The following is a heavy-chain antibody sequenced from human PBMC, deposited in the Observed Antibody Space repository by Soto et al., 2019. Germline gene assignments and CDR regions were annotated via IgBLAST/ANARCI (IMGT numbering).Heavy chain of an antibody. Sequence: SETLSLTCTVSGGSISSDGYYCSWILQHPGKGLEYIGYIYHSGDSYYTPSLGRRVTISVDTSENQFSLHLRSVTAADTAVYYCARDNYKSGYPHNWFEPWGQGSTVTLSS. V-gene: IGHV4-31*03. J-gene: IGHJ5*02. CDR2: IYHSGDS. D-gene: IGHD3-3*01. CDR3: ARDNYKSGYPHNWFEP. CDR1: GGSISSDGYY.